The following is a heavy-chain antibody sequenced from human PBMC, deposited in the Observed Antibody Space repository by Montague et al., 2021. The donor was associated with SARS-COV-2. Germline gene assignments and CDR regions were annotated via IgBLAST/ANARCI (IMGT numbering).Heavy chain of an antibody. CDR3: ARDGLERQWWMLGWFDP. J-gene: IGHJ5*02. Sequence: SETLSLTCAVSGGSIITGSNFYWGWIRQSAGKGLEWIGRIHSSGGTNYNPSLKSRVTMSVDTSKNQFSLKLRSVTAADTAVYFCARDGLERQWWMLGWFDPWGQGTLVTVSS. CDR2: IHSSGGT. CDR1: GGSIITGSNFY. D-gene: IGHD1-1*01. V-gene: IGHV4-4*07.